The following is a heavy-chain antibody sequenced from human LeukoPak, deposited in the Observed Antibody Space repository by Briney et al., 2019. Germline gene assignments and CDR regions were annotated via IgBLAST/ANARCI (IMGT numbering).Heavy chain of an antibody. CDR2: IYSGGST. CDR1: GFTVSSNY. D-gene: IGHD4-17*01. Sequence: PGGSLILSCAASGFTVSSNYMSWVRQAPGEGLEWVSVIYSGGSTYYADSVKGRFTISRDNSKNTLYLQMNSLRAEDTAVYYCVRGDYGDYTLFDYWGQGTLVTVSS. CDR3: VRGDYGDYTLFDY. V-gene: IGHV3-53*01. J-gene: IGHJ4*02.